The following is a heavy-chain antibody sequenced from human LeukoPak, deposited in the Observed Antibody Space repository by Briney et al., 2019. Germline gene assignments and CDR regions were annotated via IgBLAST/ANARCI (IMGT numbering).Heavy chain of an antibody. D-gene: IGHD5-18*01. V-gene: IGHV4-59*01. CDR1: GGSISSYY. CDR3: ARAARIQLWLFDY. CDR2: IYYSGST. Sequence: PSETLSLTCTVSGGSISSYYWSWIRQPPGKGLEWIGYIYYSGSTNYNPSLKSRVTISVDTSKNQFSLKLSSVTAADTAVYYCARAARIQLWLFDYWGQGTLVTVSS. J-gene: IGHJ4*02.